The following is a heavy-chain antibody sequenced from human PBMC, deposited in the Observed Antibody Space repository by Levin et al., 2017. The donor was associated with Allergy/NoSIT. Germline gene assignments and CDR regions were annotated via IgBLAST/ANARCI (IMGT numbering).Heavy chain of an antibody. V-gene: IGHV3-23*01. D-gene: IGHD4-17*01. Sequence: GGSLRLSCAASGFTFSSYAMSWVRQAPGKGLEWVSAISGSGGSTYYADSVKGRFTISRDNSKNTLYLQMNSLRAEDTAVYYCAKDHNPYGEGLIDYWGQGTLVAVSS. CDR3: AKDHNPYGEGLIDY. CDR2: ISGSGGST. J-gene: IGHJ4*02. CDR1: GFTFSSYA.